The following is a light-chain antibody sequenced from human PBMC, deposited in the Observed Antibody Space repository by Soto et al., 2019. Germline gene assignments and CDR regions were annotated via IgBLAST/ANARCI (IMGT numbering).Light chain of an antibody. CDR1: QSVSSN. J-gene: IGKJ4*01. V-gene: IGKV3-15*01. Sequence: EIVMTQSPATLSVSPGDRATLSCRASQSVSSNLAWYQQKPGQAPRLLIYDASTRATGIPARFSGSGSGTEFTLTISNLQSEDFAVYYCQQYNNWPLTFGGGTKVEIK. CDR2: DAS. CDR3: QQYNNWPLT.